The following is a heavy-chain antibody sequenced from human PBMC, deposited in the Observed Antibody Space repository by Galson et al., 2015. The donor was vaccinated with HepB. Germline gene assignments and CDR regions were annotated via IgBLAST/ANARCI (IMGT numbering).Heavy chain of an antibody. Sequence: SLRLSCAASGFTFSDYYMSWIRQAPGKGLEWVSYISSSGSTIYYADSVKGRFTISRDNAKNSLYLQMNSLRAEDTAVYYCAREGTGGFGELLGNYYYYYGMDVWGQGTTVTASS. CDR1: GFTFSDYY. J-gene: IGHJ6*02. V-gene: IGHV3-11*01. CDR2: ISSSGSTI. CDR3: AREGTGGFGELLGNYYYYYGMDV. D-gene: IGHD3-10*01.